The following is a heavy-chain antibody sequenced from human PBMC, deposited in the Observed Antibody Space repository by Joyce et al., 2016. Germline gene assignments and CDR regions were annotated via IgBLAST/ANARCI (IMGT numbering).Heavy chain of an antibody. V-gene: IGHV5-10-1*01. CDR3: ARLYGSGWTEENWFDP. CDR2: IDPSDSYT. J-gene: IGHJ5*02. Sequence: EVQLVQSGAEVKKPGESLKISCKGSGYNFTNYWISWVRQMPGKGLEWMGRIDPSDSYTNHSPSFRGNVTISVDKSISTAYLQWSSLQASDSAVYYCARLYGSGWTEENWFDPWGQGTLVTVSS. D-gene: IGHD6-19*01. CDR1: GYNFTNYW.